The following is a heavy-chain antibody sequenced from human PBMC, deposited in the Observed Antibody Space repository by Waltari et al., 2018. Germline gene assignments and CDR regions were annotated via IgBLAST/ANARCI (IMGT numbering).Heavy chain of an antibody. D-gene: IGHD3-22*01. J-gene: IGHJ4*02. Sequence: QVQLVQSGAEVKKPGASVKVSCKASGYTFTSYYMHWVRQAPGQGLEWMGIINPSGGSTGYGQKFQGRVTMTRDTSTSTVYMELSSLRSEDTAVYYCARSLDYYDSTTHFDYWGQGTLVTVSS. CDR3: ARSLDYYDSTTHFDY. V-gene: IGHV1-46*01. CDR2: INPSGGST. CDR1: GYTFTSYY.